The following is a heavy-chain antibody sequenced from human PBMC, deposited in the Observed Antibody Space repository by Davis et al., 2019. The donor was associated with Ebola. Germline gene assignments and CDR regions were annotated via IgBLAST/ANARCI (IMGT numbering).Heavy chain of an antibody. CDR3: ARSSGGRCYTGDYALDI. D-gene: IGHD2-15*01. J-gene: IGHJ3*02. V-gene: IGHV3-30-3*01. CDR1: GFTFSTYA. Sequence: PGGSLRLSCAVSGFTFSTYAMHWVRQAPGKGLEWVAVISYDGSNKYYADSVKGRFTISRDSSKNMLYLQMNGLRAEDSAVYYCARSSGGRCYTGDYALDIWGQGTMVTVSS. CDR2: ISYDGSNK.